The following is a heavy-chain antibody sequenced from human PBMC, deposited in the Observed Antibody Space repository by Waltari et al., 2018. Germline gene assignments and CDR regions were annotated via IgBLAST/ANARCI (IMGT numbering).Heavy chain of an antibody. CDR2: IYHSGST. V-gene: IGHV4-31*03. Sequence: QVQLQESGPGLVKPSQTLSLTCTVSGGSISSGGYYWSWIRQHPGKGLEWIGYIYHSGSTYSNPSLKSRVTISVDRSKNQFSLKLSSVTAADTAVYYCARGGALSGYDLRSKYYYYGMDVWGQGTTVTVSS. CDR3: ARGGALSGYDLRSKYYYYGMDV. D-gene: IGHD5-12*01. CDR1: GGSISSGGYY. J-gene: IGHJ6*02.